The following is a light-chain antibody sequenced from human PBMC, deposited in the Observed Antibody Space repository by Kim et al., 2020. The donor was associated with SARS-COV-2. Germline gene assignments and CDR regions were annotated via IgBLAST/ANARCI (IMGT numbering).Light chain of an antibody. CDR2: SAS. Sequence: DIQLTQSPSSLSASVGDRVTITCRASQGISNALTWYQQKPGEAPKRLIYSASSLHSGVPSRFSGSGSGTEFTLTIRGLQPEDFATYYCLEHRTDLYTFGPGTKVDIK. CDR1: QGISNA. CDR3: LEHRTDLYT. V-gene: IGKV1-17*01. J-gene: IGKJ3*01.